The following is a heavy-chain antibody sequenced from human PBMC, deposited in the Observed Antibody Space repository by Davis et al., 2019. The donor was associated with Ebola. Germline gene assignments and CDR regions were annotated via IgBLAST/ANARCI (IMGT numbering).Heavy chain of an antibody. CDR3: ARGLLHDYADHLDY. CDR2: ISFDGVMQ. D-gene: IGHD4-17*01. Sequence: PGGSLRLSCAGSGFTFSRYAMNWVRQAPGKGLEWVAVISFDGVMQDYADSVKGRFTISRDNSKNTLYLQMNGLRTDDTAVYYCARGLLHDYADHLDYWGQGTLVTVSS. V-gene: IGHV3-30-3*01. CDR1: GFTFSRYA. J-gene: IGHJ4*02.